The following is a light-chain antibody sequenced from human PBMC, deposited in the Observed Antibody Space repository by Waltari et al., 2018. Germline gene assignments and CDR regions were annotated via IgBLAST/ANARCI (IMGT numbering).Light chain of an antibody. Sequence: EIILTQSPGTLSLSPGERATLSCRASQSISKYLAWYQQKPGQAPRLLIYDASSRATGIPDSFSGSGYGTDFSLTISRLEPEDYAVYYCQKYGSLPATFGRGTKVEIK. V-gene: IGKV3-20*01. CDR3: QKYGSLPAT. J-gene: IGKJ1*01. CDR2: DAS. CDR1: QSISKY.